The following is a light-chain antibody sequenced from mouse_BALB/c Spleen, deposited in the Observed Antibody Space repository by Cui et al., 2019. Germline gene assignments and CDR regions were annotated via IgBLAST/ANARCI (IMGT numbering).Light chain of an antibody. Sequence: QIVLTQSPAIMSASLGEDITLTCSASSSVSYIHWYQQKSGTSPKLLIYSTSNLASGVPSRFSGSGSGTFYSLTISSVEAEDAADYYCHQWSSYPWTFGGGTKLEIK. CDR1: SSVSY. CDR2: STS. V-gene: IGKV4-80*01. J-gene: IGKJ1*01. CDR3: HQWSSYPWT.